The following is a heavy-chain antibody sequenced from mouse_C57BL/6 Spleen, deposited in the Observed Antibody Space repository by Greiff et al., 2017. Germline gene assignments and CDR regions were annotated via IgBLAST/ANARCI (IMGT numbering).Heavy chain of an antibody. Sequence: AASGVDFSRYWMSWVRRAPGKGLEWIGEINPDSSTINYAPSLKDKFIISRDNAKNTLYLQMSKVRSEDTALYYCARQALFGDAMDYWGQGTSVTVSS. CDR3: ARQALFGDAMDY. CDR2: INPDSSTI. V-gene: IGHV4-1*01. CDR1: GVDFSRYW. D-gene: IGHD1-1*02. J-gene: IGHJ4*01.